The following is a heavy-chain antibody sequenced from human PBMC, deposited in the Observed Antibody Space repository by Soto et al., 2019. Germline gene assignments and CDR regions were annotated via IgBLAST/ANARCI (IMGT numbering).Heavy chain of an antibody. Sequence: SRNLSLTCTVPRGSISGGGYYWSWIRQHPGEGLVWSGYIYYSGRTYYNPSLKSRVTISVDTSKNQFSLKLSSVTAADTAVYSCARDLAVNIGYSGYDSVDVWGQGTTVTVSS. D-gene: IGHD5-12*01. CDR2: IYYSGRT. J-gene: IGHJ6*02. CDR3: ARDLAVNIGYSGYDSVDV. CDR1: RGSISGGGYY. V-gene: IGHV4-31*03.